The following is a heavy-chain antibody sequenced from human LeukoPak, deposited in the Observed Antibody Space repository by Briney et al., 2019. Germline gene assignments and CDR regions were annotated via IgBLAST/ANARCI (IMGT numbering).Heavy chain of an antibody. Sequence: GGSLRLSCAASGFTFSSYWMSWVRQAPGKGLEWVSSISSSSSYIYYADSVKGRFTISRDNAKNSLHLQMNSLRAEDTAVYYCARADYDTDGGAFDIWGQGTMVTVSS. CDR2: ISSSSSYI. CDR3: ARADYDTDGGAFDI. J-gene: IGHJ3*02. V-gene: IGHV3-21*01. CDR1: GFTFSSYW. D-gene: IGHD3-22*01.